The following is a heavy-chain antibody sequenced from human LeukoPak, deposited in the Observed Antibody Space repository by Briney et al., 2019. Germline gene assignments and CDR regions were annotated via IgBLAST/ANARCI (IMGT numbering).Heavy chain of an antibody. CDR2: IYYSGST. CDR3: ARKSPDTAMVTAYFDY. CDR1: GGSISSSRYY. V-gene: IGHV4-61*01. Sequence: PSETLPLTCTVSGGSISSSRYYWSWIRQPPGKGLEWIGYIYYSGSTNYNPSLKSRVTISVDTSKNQFSLKLSSVTAADTAVYYCARKSPDTAMVTAYFDYWGQGTLVTVSS. J-gene: IGHJ4*02. D-gene: IGHD5-18*01.